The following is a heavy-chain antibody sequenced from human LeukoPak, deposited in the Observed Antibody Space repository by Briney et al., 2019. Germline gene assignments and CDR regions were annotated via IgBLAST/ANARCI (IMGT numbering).Heavy chain of an antibody. CDR3: TRRLDD. J-gene: IGHJ4*02. D-gene: IGHD3-16*01. V-gene: IGHV3-7*01. CDR1: GFTFSSSW. CDR2: IKRDGSEK. Sequence: GGSLRLSCTTSGFTFSSSWMSWVRQAPGKGLEWVANIKRDGSEKTYIDSVKGRFTISRDNAQNSLYLQMNGLRVEDTAVYYCTRRLDDWGQGTLVTVSS.